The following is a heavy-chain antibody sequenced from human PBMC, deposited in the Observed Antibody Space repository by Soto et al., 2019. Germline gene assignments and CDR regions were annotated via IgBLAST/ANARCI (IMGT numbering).Heavy chain of an antibody. CDR2: ISSSGSTI. D-gene: IGHD5-12*01. Sequence: EVQLVESGGGLVQPGGSLRRSCAASRFTFSSYEMNWVRQAPGQGLEWVSDISSSGSTIYYADSVKGRFTISRDNAKNSLYLQMNSLRAEDTAVYYCARDRGYSGYDPPYYYYGMDVWGQGTTVTVSS. V-gene: IGHV3-48*03. J-gene: IGHJ6*02. CDR3: ARDRGYSGYDPPYYYYGMDV. CDR1: RFTFSSYE.